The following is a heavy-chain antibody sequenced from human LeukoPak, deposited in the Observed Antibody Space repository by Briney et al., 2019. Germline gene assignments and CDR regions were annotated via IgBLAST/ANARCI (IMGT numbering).Heavy chain of an antibody. J-gene: IGHJ6*03. V-gene: IGHV1-2*02. Sequence: ASVKVSCKASGYTFTGYYMHWVRQAPGQGLEWMGWINPNSGGTNYAQKFQGRVTMTRDTSISTAYMELSRLRSDDTAVYYCARDFYYGSGSYYNYYYYMDVWGKGTTVTVSS. CDR1: GYTFTGYY. D-gene: IGHD3-10*01. CDR2: INPNSGGT. CDR3: ARDFYYGSGSYYNYYYYMDV.